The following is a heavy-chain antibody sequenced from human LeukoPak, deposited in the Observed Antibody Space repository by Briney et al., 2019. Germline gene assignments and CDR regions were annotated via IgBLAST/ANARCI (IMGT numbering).Heavy chain of an antibody. CDR2: ISYDGSNK. J-gene: IGHJ4*02. V-gene: IGHV3-30-3*01. CDR3: ARDGSSGWYPFDY. Sequence: GRSLRLSCAASGFTFSSYAMHWVRQAPGKGLEWVAVISYDGSNKYYADSVKGRFTISRDNSKNTLYLQMNSLRAEDTAVYYCARDGSSGWYPFDYWGQGTLVTVSS. CDR1: GFTFSSYA. D-gene: IGHD6-19*01.